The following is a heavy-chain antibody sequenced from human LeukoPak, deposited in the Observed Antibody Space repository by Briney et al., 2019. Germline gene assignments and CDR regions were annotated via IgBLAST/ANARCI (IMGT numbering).Heavy chain of an antibody. CDR2: INHSGRT. V-gene: IGHV4-34*01. D-gene: IGHD3-3*01. J-gene: IGHJ4*02. Sequence: SETLSLTCAVSGGSFFGSHWNWIRQSPEKGLEWIGEINHSGRTNYNPSLKSRVTISVDTSKSQFFLKLTSVTAADTAVYYCARSAYYDFWSGPTPAYYFDYWGQGTLVTVSS. CDR3: ARSAYYDFWSGPTPAYYFDY. CDR1: GGSFFGSH.